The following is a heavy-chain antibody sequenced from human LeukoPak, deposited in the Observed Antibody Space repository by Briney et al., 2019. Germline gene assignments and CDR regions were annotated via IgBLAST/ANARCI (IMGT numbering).Heavy chain of an antibody. CDR3: ARGGNYYPLDY. Sequence: SETLSLTCTLSGGSTSSGSNYWSWIRHPAGKGLEWIGRIYTSGSTNYNPSLRSRVTISVDTSKNQFSLKLSSVTAADTAVYYCARGGNYYPLDYWGQGTLVTVSS. J-gene: IGHJ4*02. CDR2: IYTSGST. CDR1: GGSTSSGSNY. V-gene: IGHV4-61*02. D-gene: IGHD3-22*01.